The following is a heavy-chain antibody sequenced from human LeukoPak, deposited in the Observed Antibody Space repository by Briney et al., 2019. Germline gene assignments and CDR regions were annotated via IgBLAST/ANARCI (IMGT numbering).Heavy chain of an antibody. CDR1: GGTISSYY. CDR2: MYYTGST. CDR3: ATSLSNDDYYMDV. V-gene: IGHV4-59*08. Sequence: SETLSLTCTVSGGTISSYYLSWIRQPPGKGLEWMGYMYYTGSTNYKSSLRSRVTISVDTSKNQFSLNLRSVTAADTAVYYCATSLSNDDYYMDVGGKGTTVTVPS. D-gene: IGHD4-11*01. J-gene: IGHJ6*03.